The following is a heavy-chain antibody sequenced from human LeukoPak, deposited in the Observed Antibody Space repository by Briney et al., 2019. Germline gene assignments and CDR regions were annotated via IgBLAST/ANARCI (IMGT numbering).Heavy chain of an antibody. CDR3: VKTRYSSGWYGWFDP. V-gene: IGHV3-64D*06. CDR1: GFTFSSYA. J-gene: IGHJ5*02. CDR2: ISSNGGST. Sequence: GGSLRLSCSASGFTFSSYAMHWVRQAPGKGLEYVSAISSNGGSTYYADSVKGRFTISRDNSKNTLYLQMSSLRAEDTAVYYWVKTRYSSGWYGWFDPWGQGTLVTVSS. D-gene: IGHD6-19*01.